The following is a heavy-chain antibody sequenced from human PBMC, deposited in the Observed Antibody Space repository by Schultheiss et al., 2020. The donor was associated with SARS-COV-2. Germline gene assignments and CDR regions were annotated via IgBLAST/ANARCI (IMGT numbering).Heavy chain of an antibody. Sequence: GGSLRLSCAASGFTFSDYYMSWIRQAPGKGLEWVSYISSSGSTIYYADSVKGRFTISRDNAKNSLYLQMNSLRAEDTAVYYCAKDRSTVTPDYWGQGTLVTVSS. CDR1: GFTFSDYY. V-gene: IGHV3-11*01. D-gene: IGHD4-11*01. CDR3: AKDRSTVTPDY. CDR2: ISSSGSTI. J-gene: IGHJ4*02.